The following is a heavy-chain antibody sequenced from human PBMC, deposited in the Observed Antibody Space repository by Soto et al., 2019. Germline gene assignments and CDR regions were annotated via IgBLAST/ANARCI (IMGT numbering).Heavy chain of an antibody. Sequence: ASVKVSCKASGYTFTSYGISWVRQAPGQGLEWMGWISAYNGNTNYAQKLQGRVTMTTDTSTSTAYMELRSLRSDDTAVYYCARVTQGRGPYTIAVAGSFDYWGQGTLVTVSS. CDR3: ARVTQGRGPYTIAVAGSFDY. CDR2: ISAYNGNT. D-gene: IGHD6-19*01. CDR1: GYTFTSYG. V-gene: IGHV1-18*01. J-gene: IGHJ4*02.